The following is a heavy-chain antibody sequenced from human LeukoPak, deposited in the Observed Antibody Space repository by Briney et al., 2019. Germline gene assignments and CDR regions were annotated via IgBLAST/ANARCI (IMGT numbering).Heavy chain of an antibody. D-gene: IGHD2-15*01. CDR2: ISSSGSTI. CDR1: GFTFSSYE. Sequence: GGSLRLSCAASGFTFSSYEMNWVRQAPGKGLEWVSYISSSGSTIYYADSVKGRFTISRDNAKNSLYLQMNSLRAEDTAVYYCARGCSGGSCYSDYYYYYMDVWGKGTTVTISS. J-gene: IGHJ6*03. V-gene: IGHV3-48*03. CDR3: ARGCSGGSCYSDYYYYYMDV.